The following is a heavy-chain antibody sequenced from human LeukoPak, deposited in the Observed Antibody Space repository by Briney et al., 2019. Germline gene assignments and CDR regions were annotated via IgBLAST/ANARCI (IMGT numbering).Heavy chain of an antibody. J-gene: IGHJ6*03. Sequence: GASVKVSCKTSGYTFTNYGISWVRQAPGQGLEWMGGIIPIFGTANYAQKFQGRVTITADKSTSTAYMELSSLRSEDTAVYYCASSDSSGWTYYYYYYMDVWGKGTTVTVSS. CDR1: GYTFTNYG. CDR3: ASSDSSGWTYYYYYYMDV. D-gene: IGHD6-19*01. CDR2: IIPIFGTA. V-gene: IGHV1-69*06.